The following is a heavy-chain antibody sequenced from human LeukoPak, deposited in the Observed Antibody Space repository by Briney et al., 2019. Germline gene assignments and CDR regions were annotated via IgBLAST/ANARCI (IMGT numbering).Heavy chain of an antibody. CDR2: MNTNSGNT. J-gene: IGHJ4*02. CDR3: ARGGSSSTLDY. Sequence: ASVKVSCKPSRYAFTSYDINWVRQATGQGLEWMGWMNTNSGNTGYAQKFQRRVTITRNTSISTAYMELSSLRSEDTAVYYCARGGSSSTLDYWGQGTLVTVSS. V-gene: IGHV1-8*03. D-gene: IGHD6-6*01. CDR1: RYAFTSYD.